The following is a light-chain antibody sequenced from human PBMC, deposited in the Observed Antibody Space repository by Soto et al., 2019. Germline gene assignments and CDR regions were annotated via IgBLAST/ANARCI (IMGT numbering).Light chain of an antibody. Sequence: QSVLTQPASVSGSPGQSITISCTGTSSDVGGYNYVSWYLQHPGKAPKLMIYDVSNRPSGVSNRFSGSKSGNTASLTISGLQAEDEADYYCSSYTSSSTLVFVGGTKVTVL. CDR3: SSYTSSSTLV. CDR1: SSDVGGYNY. J-gene: IGLJ2*01. CDR2: DVS. V-gene: IGLV2-14*01.